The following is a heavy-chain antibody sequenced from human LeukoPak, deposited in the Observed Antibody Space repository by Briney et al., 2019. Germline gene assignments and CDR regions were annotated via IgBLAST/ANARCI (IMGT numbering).Heavy chain of an antibody. J-gene: IGHJ4*02. D-gene: IGHD3-10*01. Sequence: GGSLRLSCAASGFTFSSYGMHWVRQAPGKGLEWVSGISGSGGSTYYADSVKGRFTISRDNSKNTLYLQMSSLRAEDTAVYYCAKSSGTYYIYAYFDYRGQGTLVTVSS. CDR1: GFTFSSYG. V-gene: IGHV3-23*01. CDR2: ISGSGGST. CDR3: AKSSGTYYIYAYFDY.